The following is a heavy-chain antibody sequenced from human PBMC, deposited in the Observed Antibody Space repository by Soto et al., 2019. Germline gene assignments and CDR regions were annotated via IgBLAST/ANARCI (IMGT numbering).Heavy chain of an antibody. V-gene: IGHV3-11*01. CDR2: ISSSGSTI. D-gene: IGHD2-15*01. Sequence: GGSLRLSCSASGFTFSDYYMSWIRQAPGKGLEWVSYISSSGSTIYYADSVKGRFTISRDNAKNSLYLQMNSLRAEDTAVYYCARDTVVTPFDYWGQGTLVTVSS. J-gene: IGHJ4*02. CDR3: ARDTVVTPFDY. CDR1: GFTFSDYY.